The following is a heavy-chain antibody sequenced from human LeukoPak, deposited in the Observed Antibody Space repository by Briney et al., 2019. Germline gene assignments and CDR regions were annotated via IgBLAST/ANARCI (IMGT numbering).Heavy chain of an antibody. D-gene: IGHD2-2*01. J-gene: IGHJ4*02. CDR3: ASSTPGAHCSSTSCLTPRIDY. CDR2: IIPIFGTA. Sequence: ASVKVSCKASRGTLSSYAISWVRQAPGQGLEWMGGIIPIFGTANYAQKFQGRATITADESTSTAYMGLSSLRFEDTAVYYCASSTPGAHCSSTSCLTPRIDYWGQGTLVTVSS. V-gene: IGHV1-69*01. CDR1: RGTLSSYA.